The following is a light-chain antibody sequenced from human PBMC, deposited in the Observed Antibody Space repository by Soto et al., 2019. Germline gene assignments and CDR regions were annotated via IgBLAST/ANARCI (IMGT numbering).Light chain of an antibody. Sequence: EIVLTQSPGTLSLSPGERATLSCSASHSVGGSLAWYQQKPGQAPKLLIYAASSRATGIPDRFSGSGFGTDFTLTISRLEPEDFAVYYCLHYVDSLTFGRGTKVETK. J-gene: IGKJ1*01. V-gene: IGKV3-20*01. CDR2: AAS. CDR3: LHYVDSLT. CDR1: HSVGGS.